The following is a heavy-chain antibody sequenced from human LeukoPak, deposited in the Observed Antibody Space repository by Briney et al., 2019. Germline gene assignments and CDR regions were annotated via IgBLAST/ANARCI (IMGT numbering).Heavy chain of an antibody. V-gene: IGHV1-69*06. CDR3: ARLGGSGYYYSLSWFDP. CDR2: IIPIFGTA. J-gene: IGHJ5*02. D-gene: IGHD3-22*01. Sequence: EASVEVSCKASGGTFSSYAISWVRQAPGQGLEWTGGIIPIFGTANYAQKFQGRVTITADKSTSTAYMELSSLRSEDTAVYYCARLGGSGYYYSLSWFDPWGQGTLVTVSS. CDR1: GGTFSSYA.